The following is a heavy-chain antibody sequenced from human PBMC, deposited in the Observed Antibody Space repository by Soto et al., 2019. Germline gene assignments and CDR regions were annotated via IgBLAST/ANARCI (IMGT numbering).Heavy chain of an antibody. CDR1: VGTFSSYT. V-gene: IGHV1-69*02. J-gene: IGHJ6*02. D-gene: IGHD1-1*01. Sequence: QVQLVQSGAEVKKPGSSVKVSCKASVGTFSSYTISWVRQAPGQGLEWRGRIIPILGIANYAQKFQGRVTLPAEKSTSTAYMELSSLSSEDTSVYYCASDAVCGTTNVLGQGTTVTVSS. CDR3: ASDAVCGTTNV. CDR2: IIPILGIA.